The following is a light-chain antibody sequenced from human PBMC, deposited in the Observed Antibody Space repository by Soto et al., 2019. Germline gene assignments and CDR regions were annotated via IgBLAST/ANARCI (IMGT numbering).Light chain of an antibody. V-gene: IGLV2-14*01. Sequence: QSALTQPASVSGSPGQSITISCTGTSSDVGAYNFVSWYQQPPGKVPKLIIYEVSHRPSGVSNRFFGSKSSNTASLTISGLQAEDEADYYCTSYTSSSTWVFGKGTKLTVL. CDR3: TSYTSSSTWV. CDR2: EVS. J-gene: IGLJ3*02. CDR1: SSDVGAYNF.